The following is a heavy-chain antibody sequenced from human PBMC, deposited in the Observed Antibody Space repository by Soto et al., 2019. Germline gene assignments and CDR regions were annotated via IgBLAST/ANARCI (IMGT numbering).Heavy chain of an antibody. CDR3: ARDHKLILRGMDV. Sequence: GGSLRLSCAASGFTFSSYAMHWVRQAPGKGLEWVAVISYDGSNKYYADSVKGRFTISRDNSKNTLYLQMNSLRAEDTAVYYCARDHKLILRGMDVWGQGTTVTVSS. J-gene: IGHJ6*02. CDR2: ISYDGSNK. V-gene: IGHV3-30-3*01. CDR1: GFTFSSYA. D-gene: IGHD3-10*01.